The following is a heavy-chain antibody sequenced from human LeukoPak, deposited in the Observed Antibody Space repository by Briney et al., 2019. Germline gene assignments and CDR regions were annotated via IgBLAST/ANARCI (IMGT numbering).Heavy chain of an antibody. V-gene: IGHV6-1*01. CDR1: GDSVSRNTAA. J-gene: IGHJ4*02. Sequence: SQTLSLTCAISGDSVSRNTAAWNWIRQSPSRGLEWLGRTYYRSKWLNDYALSVKSRIIVNPDTSKNQFSLQLMSVTPDGTAVYYCARGPPFDYWGQGILVTVSS. CDR3: ARGPPFDY. CDR2: TYYRSKWLN.